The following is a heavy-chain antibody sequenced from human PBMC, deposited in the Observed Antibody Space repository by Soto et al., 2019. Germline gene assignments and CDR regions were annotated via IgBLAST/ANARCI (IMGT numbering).Heavy chain of an antibody. CDR2: IYYSGST. Sequence: QVQLQESGPGLVKPSQTLSLTCTVSGGSISSGDYYWSWIRQPPGKGLEWIGYIYYSGSTYYNPSLKSRVTRSVDTSKNQFSLKLSSVTAADTAVYYCARLPIAAAGEGWFDPWGQGTLVTVSS. V-gene: IGHV4-30-4*01. J-gene: IGHJ5*02. CDR1: GGSISSGDYY. D-gene: IGHD6-13*01. CDR3: ARLPIAAAGEGWFDP.